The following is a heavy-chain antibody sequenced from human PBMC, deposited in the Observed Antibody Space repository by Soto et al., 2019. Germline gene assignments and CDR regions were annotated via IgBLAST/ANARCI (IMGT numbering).Heavy chain of an antibody. D-gene: IGHD2-15*01. CDR3: ARDPAGYCSGGSCYGAFDI. Sequence: QVQLVQSGAEVKKPGALVKVSCKASGYTFTSYGISWVRQAPGQGLEWMGWISAYNGNTNYAQKLQGRVTMTTDTSTSTAYMELRSLRSDDTAVYYCARDPAGYCSGGSCYGAFDIWGQGTMVTVSS. CDR2: ISAYNGNT. J-gene: IGHJ3*02. V-gene: IGHV1-18*01. CDR1: GYTFTSYG.